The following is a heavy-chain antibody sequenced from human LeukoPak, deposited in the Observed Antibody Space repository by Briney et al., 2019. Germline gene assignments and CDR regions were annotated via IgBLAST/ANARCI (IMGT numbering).Heavy chain of an antibody. CDR1: GFTFSSYW. Sequence: GGSLRLSCAASGFTFSSYWMIWVRQAPGKGLEWVATIKEDGSEKYYGGSVKGRFTISRDNAKNSLYLQMNSLRGEDTAVYHCARNWGYFDCWGQGTLVTVSS. D-gene: IGHD7-27*01. CDR3: ARNWGYFDC. J-gene: IGHJ4*02. V-gene: IGHV3-7*04. CDR2: IKEDGSEK.